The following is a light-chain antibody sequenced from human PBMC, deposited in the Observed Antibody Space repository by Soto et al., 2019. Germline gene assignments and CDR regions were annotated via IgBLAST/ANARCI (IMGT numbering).Light chain of an antibody. CDR1: QSVSNNY. Sequence: EIVMTQSPATLSVSPGERATLSCRASQSVSNNYLAWYQQKPGQAPRLLTYGASSRATGVPDRFSGSGSGTDFTLTISSLEPEDFAMYYCQQYYNSRTFGQGTKV. J-gene: IGKJ1*01. CDR3: QQYYNSRT. CDR2: GAS. V-gene: IGKV3-20*01.